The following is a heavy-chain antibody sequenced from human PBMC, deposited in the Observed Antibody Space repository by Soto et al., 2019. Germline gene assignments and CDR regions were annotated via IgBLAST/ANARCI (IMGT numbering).Heavy chain of an antibody. J-gene: IGHJ6*02. D-gene: IGHD3-10*01. CDR2: INGGGDVK. CDR1: GFAFANYE. CDR3: VRERGLSSFYGMDV. Sequence: EVQLVESGGGLVQPGRSLRLSCAASGFAFANYEMHWVRQAPGKGLDWVAYINGGGDVKYYADSVEGRFTISRDNAKNALFLQMDNLRAEDSAVYYCVRERGLSSFYGMDVWGQGTTVTVSS. V-gene: IGHV3-48*03.